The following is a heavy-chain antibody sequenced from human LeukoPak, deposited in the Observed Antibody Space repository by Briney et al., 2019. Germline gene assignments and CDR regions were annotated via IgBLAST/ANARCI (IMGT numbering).Heavy chain of an antibody. D-gene: IGHD3-10*01. CDR3: AKMVLWFGELMPAEFDY. Sequence: PGGSLRLSCAASGFTFSGYAMSWVRQAPGKGLEWVSAISGSGGSTYYADSVKGRFTISRDNSKNTLYLQMNSLRAEDTAVYYCAKMVLWFGELMPAEFDYWGQGTLVTVSS. J-gene: IGHJ4*02. CDR2: ISGSGGST. V-gene: IGHV3-23*01. CDR1: GFTFSGYA.